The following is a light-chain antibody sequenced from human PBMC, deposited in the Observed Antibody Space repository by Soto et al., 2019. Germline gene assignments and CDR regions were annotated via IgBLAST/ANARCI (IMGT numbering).Light chain of an antibody. CDR2: INI. V-gene: IGLV1-40*01. J-gene: IGLJ1*01. CDR1: SSNIGAGYD. Sequence: QSVLTQSLSVSGAPGQRVTISCTGSSSNIGAGYDVHWYQQLPGTAPKLLIFININRPSGIPDRFSGSKSGTSASLAITGLRAEDEADYYCQSYDSSLSGYVFETGTKVTVL. CDR3: QSYDSSLSGYV.